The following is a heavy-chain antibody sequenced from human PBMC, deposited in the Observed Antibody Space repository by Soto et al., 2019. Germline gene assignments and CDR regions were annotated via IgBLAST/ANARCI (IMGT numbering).Heavy chain of an antibody. J-gene: IGHJ4*02. CDR2: MYYSGAT. CDR3: ARHAACFCVWGKTGGCDY. CDR1: GGSISSDGYY. V-gene: IGHV4-39*01. Sequence: PSETLSLTCTVSGGSISSDGYYWNWIRQPPGKGLEWIGYMYYSGATYYNPSLKSRVTISVDTSKNQFSLHLSSVTAADTAVYYCARHAACFCVWGKTGGCDYWGQGTLVTVSS. D-gene: IGHD3-16*01.